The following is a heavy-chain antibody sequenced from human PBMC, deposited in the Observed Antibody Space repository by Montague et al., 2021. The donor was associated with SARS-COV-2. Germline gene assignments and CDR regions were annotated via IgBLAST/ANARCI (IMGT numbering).Heavy chain of an antibody. V-gene: IGHV4-59*12. Sequence: SETLSLTCTVSGGSISSYYWNWIRQSPGKGLEWIGYVYYSGSTXXXPSXGGRVIISADTSKSQISLRLNSLSAEDTAVYYCAGDRGRFCQFDLWGRGTLVTVS. CDR2: VYYSGST. D-gene: IGHD5-12*01. J-gene: IGHJ2*01. CDR1: GGSISSYY. CDR3: AGDRGRFCQFDL.